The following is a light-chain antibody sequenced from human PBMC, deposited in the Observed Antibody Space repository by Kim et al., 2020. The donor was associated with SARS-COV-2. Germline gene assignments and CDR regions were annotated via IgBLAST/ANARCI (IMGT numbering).Light chain of an antibody. CDR3: QLWDSILGL. CDR2: PHT. CDR1: KMGSKS. J-gene: IGLJ2*01. V-gene: IGLV3-21*04. Sequence: VATGKTASITCAGDKMGSKSISWYRQRPGQAPVVVIHPHTVRPSGIPERFSGSNSGNTATLTISGAQAVDEADYYCQLWDSILGLFGGGTQLTVL.